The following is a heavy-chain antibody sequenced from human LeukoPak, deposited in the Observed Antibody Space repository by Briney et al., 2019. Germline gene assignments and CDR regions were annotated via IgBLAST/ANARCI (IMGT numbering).Heavy chain of an antibody. Sequence: PSETLSLTCAVYGGSFSGYYWSWIRQPPGKGLEWIGEINHSGSTNYNPSLGSRVTISVDTSKNQFSLKLTSVTAADTAVYYCARSYYDVWSGYNHPYYFDYWGQGTLVTVSS. CDR2: INHSGST. V-gene: IGHV4-34*01. CDR3: ARSYYDVWSGYNHPYYFDY. CDR1: GGSFSGYY. J-gene: IGHJ4*02. D-gene: IGHD3-3*01.